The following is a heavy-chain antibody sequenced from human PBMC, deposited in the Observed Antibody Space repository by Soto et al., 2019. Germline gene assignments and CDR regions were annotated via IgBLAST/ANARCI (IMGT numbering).Heavy chain of an antibody. D-gene: IGHD2-2*01. Sequence: SETLSLTCTVSGDSISSSRNYWGWIRQPPGKGLEYIGSVYYSGSTNYNPSLKSRVTISMDKSNNQFSLKLSSLTATDTAVYYCARLPQSAQLDYWGQGTLVTVSS. V-gene: IGHV4-39*01. CDR2: VYYSGST. CDR3: ARLPQSAQLDY. J-gene: IGHJ4*02. CDR1: GDSISSSRNY.